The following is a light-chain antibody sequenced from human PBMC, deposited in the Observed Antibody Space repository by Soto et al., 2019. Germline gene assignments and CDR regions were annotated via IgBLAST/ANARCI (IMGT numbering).Light chain of an antibody. V-gene: IGKV3-20*01. Sequence: EIVLTQSPGTLSLSPGERATLSCRASQSVSSSYLAWYQQKPGQAPRLLIYGASSRATGIPDGFSGSGSGTDFTLTISRLEPEDFAVYYCQQYGSSPPLFTFGPWTKVDIK. CDR3: QQYGSSPPLFT. CDR1: QSVSSSY. CDR2: GAS. J-gene: IGKJ3*01.